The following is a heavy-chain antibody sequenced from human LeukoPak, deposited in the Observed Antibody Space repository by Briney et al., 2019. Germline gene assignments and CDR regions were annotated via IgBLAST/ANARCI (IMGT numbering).Heavy chain of an antibody. CDR3: AREGTITAYNFDY. D-gene: IGHD5-12*01. CDR1: GFAFSSYW. CDR2: MKHDGSEI. Sequence: PGGSLRLSCAASGFAFSSYWMSWVRQAPGKGLEWVANMKHDGSEIYYVDSVKGRFTISRDNAKNSLYLQMNSLRAEDTAVYYCAREGTITAYNFDYWGQGTLVTVSS. J-gene: IGHJ4*02. V-gene: IGHV3-7*05.